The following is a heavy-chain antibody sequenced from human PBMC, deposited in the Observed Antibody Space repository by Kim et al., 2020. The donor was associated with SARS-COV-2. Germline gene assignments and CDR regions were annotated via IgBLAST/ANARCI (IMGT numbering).Heavy chain of an antibody. D-gene: IGHD5-12*01. V-gene: IGHV3-21*01. CDR3: ARDSSHSGYDLHGMDV. J-gene: IGHJ6*02. CDR1: GFTFSSYS. Sequence: GGSLRLSCAASGFTFSSYSMNWVRQAPGKGLEWVSSISSSSSYIYYADSVKGRFTISRDNAKNSLYLQMNSLRAEDTAVYYCARDSSHSGYDLHGMDVWGQGTTVTVSS. CDR2: ISSSSSYI.